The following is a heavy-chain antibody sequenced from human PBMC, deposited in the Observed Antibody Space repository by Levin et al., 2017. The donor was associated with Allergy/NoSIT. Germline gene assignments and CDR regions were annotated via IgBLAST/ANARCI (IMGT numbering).Heavy chain of an antibody. V-gene: IGHV1-46*01. CDR1: GYTFSNYF. J-gene: IGHJ4*02. CDR3: ARETSDSSTWWTFDY. D-gene: IGHD6-13*01. Sequence: AASVKVSCKASGYTFSNYFMHWVRQAPGQGLEWMGIINLTDGDTRYPQKFQGRVTMTRDTSTSTGYMELSSLRSEDTAVYYCARETSDSSTWWTFDYWGQGTLVTVSS. CDR2: INLTDGDT.